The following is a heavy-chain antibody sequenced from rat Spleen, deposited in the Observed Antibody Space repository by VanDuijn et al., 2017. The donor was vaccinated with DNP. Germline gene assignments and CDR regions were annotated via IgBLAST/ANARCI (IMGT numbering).Heavy chain of an antibody. D-gene: IGHD1-9*01. CDR3: ARGTTGITPFAY. V-gene: IGHV1-43*01. CDR2: INTGSEIT. Sequence: QVQLQQSGAELAKPDSSVKISCKASGYTFTSYYISWIKQTTGQGLEYIGYINTGSEITYYNEKFKGKATLTVDKSSSTAFMQLSSLTPDDSAVYYCARGTTGITPFAYWGQGTLVTVSS. J-gene: IGHJ3*01. CDR1: GYTFTSYY.